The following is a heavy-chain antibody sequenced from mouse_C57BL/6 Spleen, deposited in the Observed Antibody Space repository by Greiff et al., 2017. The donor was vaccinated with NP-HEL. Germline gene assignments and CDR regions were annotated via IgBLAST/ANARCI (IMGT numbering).Heavy chain of an antibody. J-gene: IGHJ2*01. CDR2: ISSGSSTI. D-gene: IGHD4-1*01. V-gene: IGHV5-17*01. Sequence: EVQLQESGGGLVKPGGSLKLSCAASGFTFSDYGMHWVRQAPEKGLEWVAYISSGSSTIYYADTVKGRFTISRDNAKNTLFLQMTSLRSEDTAMYYCARPSSNWGYFDYWGQGTTLTVSS. CDR1: GFTFSDYG. CDR3: ARPSSNWGYFDY.